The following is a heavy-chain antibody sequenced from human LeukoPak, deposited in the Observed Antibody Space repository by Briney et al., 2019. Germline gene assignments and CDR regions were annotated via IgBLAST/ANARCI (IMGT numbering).Heavy chain of an antibody. V-gene: IGHV3-15*07. CDR1: GFTFSSAY. CDR2: VNSKADGGTT. CDR3: AAGGYDSSGSGDY. D-gene: IGHD3-22*01. J-gene: IGHJ4*02. Sequence: GGSLRLSCAASGFTFSSAYLYWVRQVPGKGLEWVGRVNSKADGGTTDYAAPVKGRFTISRDDSSDTLHLQMNSLEAEDTAVYYCAAGGYDSSGSGDYWGQGTLVTVSS.